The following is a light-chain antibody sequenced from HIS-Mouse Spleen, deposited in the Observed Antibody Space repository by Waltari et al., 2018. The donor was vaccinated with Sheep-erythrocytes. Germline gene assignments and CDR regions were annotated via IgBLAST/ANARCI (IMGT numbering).Light chain of an antibody. V-gene: IGLV2-11*01. CDR3: CSYAGSYNHV. J-gene: IGLJ1*01. CDR2: DVS. CDR1: SSDVGGYNY. Sequence: QSALTQPRSVSGSPGQSVTISCTGISSDVGGYNYVSWYQQHPGKAPKLMIYDVSKRPSGVPDRFSCSQSGNTASLTISGLQAEDEADYYCCSYAGSYNHVFATGTKVTVL.